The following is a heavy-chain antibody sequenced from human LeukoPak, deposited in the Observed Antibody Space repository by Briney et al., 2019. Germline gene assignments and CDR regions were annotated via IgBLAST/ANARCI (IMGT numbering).Heavy chain of an antibody. CDR3: ARRLGYSSGHFDY. Sequence: PGRSLRLSCAASGFTFSSYAMHWVRQAPGKGLEWVAVISYDGSNKYYAGSVKGRFTISRDNSKNTLYLQMNSLRAEDTAVYYCARRLGYSSGHFDYWGQGTLVTVSS. CDR1: GFTFSSYA. V-gene: IGHV3-30*04. CDR2: ISYDGSNK. J-gene: IGHJ4*02. D-gene: IGHD6-19*01.